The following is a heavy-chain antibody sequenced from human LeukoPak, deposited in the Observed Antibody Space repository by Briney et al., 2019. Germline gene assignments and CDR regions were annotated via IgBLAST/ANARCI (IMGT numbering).Heavy chain of an antibody. V-gene: IGHV3-21*04. CDR1: GFTFSSYS. CDR3: AKSGINRFDY. CDR2: ISSSSSYI. J-gene: IGHJ4*02. D-gene: IGHD1-14*01. Sequence: GGSLRLSCAASGFTFSSYSMNWVRQAPGKGLEWVSSISSSSSYIYYADSVKGRFTISRDNSKNTLYLQMNSLRAEDTAIYYCAKSGINRFDYWGQGTLVTVSS.